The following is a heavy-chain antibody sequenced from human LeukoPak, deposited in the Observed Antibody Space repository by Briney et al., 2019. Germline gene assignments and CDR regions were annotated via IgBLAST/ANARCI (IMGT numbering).Heavy chain of an antibody. CDR1: GGSFSGYY. CDR2: INHSGST. Sequence: PSETLSLTCAVYGGSFSGYYWSWIRQPPGKGLEWIGEINHSGSTNYNPSLKSRVTISVDTSKNQFSPKLSSVTAADTAVYYCAMGPLGGWSDYWGQGTLVTVPS. D-gene: IGHD6-19*01. J-gene: IGHJ4*02. V-gene: IGHV4-34*01. CDR3: AMGPLGGWSDY.